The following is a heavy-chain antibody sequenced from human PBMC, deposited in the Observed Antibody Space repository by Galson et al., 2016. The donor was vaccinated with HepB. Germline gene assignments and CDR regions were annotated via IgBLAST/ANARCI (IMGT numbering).Heavy chain of an antibody. V-gene: IGHV3-30*18. CDR2: LSFDGTNR. D-gene: IGHD2-21*01. CDR3: AKEAADDFGGVVIGAPQQDLYFYGMDV. CDR1: GFTFSNYG. Sequence: SLRLSCAASGFTFSNYGIHWVRQAPGKGLEWVALLSFDGTNRYYGDSVRGRFTISRDNSKNTLYLQMNSLRPEDTALYYCAKEAADDFGGVVIGAPQQDLYFYGMDVWGQGTTVIVSS. J-gene: IGHJ6*02.